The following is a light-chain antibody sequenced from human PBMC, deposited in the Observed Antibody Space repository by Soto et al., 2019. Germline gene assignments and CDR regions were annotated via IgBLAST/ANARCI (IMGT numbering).Light chain of an antibody. CDR3: QQRYGTLT. Sequence: DIQMTQSPSSLSASVGDRVTITCRASQSISSYLNWYQQKPGKAPKLLIYAASSLQSGVPSRFSASGSGTDFTLTITSLQREDFSTYYCQQRYGTLTFGPGTKVDVK. CDR1: QSISSY. CDR2: AAS. J-gene: IGKJ3*01. V-gene: IGKV1-39*01.